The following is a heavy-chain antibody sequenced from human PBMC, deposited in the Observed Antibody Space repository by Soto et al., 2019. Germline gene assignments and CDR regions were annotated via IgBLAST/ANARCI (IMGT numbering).Heavy chain of an antibody. V-gene: IGHV3-30*18. CDR3: AKDEGRFLRNYFNYGIDV. Sequence: GILRVSCAAAGLDLSDHAMYWVRQAPGEGLEWVTVISYDGTAKYYKESVKGRFTTSRDNAKKTLYLQIDSLRVEDTAVYYCAKDEGRFLRNYFNYGIDVWGLGTTVTVSS. CDR1: GLDLSDHA. D-gene: IGHD3-3*01. J-gene: IGHJ6*02. CDR2: ISYDGTAK.